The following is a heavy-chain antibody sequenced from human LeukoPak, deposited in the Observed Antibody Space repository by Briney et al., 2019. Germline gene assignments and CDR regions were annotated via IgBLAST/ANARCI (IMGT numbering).Heavy chain of an antibody. Sequence: ASVKVSCKVSGYTLTELSMHWVRQAPGKGFEWMGGFDPEDGETIYAQKFQGRVTMTEDTSTDTAYMELSSLRSEDTAVYYCATRVATVVRFDWFDPWAREPWSPSPQ. D-gene: IGHD4-23*01. CDR3: ATRVATVVRFDWFDP. V-gene: IGHV1-24*01. CDR2: FDPEDGET. CDR1: GYTLTELS. J-gene: IGHJ5*02.